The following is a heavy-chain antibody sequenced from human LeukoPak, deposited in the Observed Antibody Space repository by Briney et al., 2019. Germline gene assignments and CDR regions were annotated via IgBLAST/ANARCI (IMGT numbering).Heavy chain of an antibody. CDR3: AIGTDAFDI. V-gene: IGHV3-64*01. Sequence: GGSLRLSCAASGFTFSSYAMHWVRQAPGKGLEYVSAISSNGGSTYYANSVKGRFTISRDNSKNTLYLQMGSLRAEDMAVYYCAIGTDAFDIWGQGTMVTVSS. CDR1: GFTFSSYA. CDR2: ISSNGGST. J-gene: IGHJ3*02.